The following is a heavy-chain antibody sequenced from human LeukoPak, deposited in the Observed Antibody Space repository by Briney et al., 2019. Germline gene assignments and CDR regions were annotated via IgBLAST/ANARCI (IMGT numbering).Heavy chain of an antibody. CDR3: ARHGTGYSSGWFYN. CDR1: GGSISSTNYY. D-gene: IGHD6-19*01. CDR2: LSYTGST. V-gene: IGHV4-39*01. Sequence: SETLSLTCTVSGGSISSTNYYWGWIRQPPGKGLEWIRSLSYTGSTYYNPSLTSRVTITVDTSRNHLSLKLSSVTAADTAVYYCARHGTGYSSGWFYNWGQGTLVTVSS. J-gene: IGHJ4*02.